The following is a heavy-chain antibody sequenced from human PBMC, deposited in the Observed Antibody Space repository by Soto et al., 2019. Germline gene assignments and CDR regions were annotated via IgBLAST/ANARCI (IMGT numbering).Heavy chain of an antibody. CDR1: GGSISSYY. V-gene: IGHV4-59*01. Sequence: PSETLSLTCTVSGGSISSYYWSWIRQPPGKGLEWIGYIYYSGSTNYNPSLKSRVTISVDTSRNQFSLKLSSVTAADTAVYYCARALYLENWFDPWGQGTLVTVSS. J-gene: IGHJ5*02. CDR3: ARALYLENWFDP. D-gene: IGHD1-1*01. CDR2: IYYSGST.